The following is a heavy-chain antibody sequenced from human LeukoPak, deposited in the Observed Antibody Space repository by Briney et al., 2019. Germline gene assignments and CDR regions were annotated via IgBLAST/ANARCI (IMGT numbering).Heavy chain of an antibody. D-gene: IGHD3-16*02. J-gene: IGHJ4*02. CDR1: GFTFRSYS. CDR2: ISSSSSTI. Sequence: AGGSLRLSCAASGFTFRSYSTNWVRQAPGKGLEWVSYISSSSSTIYYADSVKGRFTISRDNAKNSLYLQMNSLRAEETAVYYCARDPLRLGELSFVYWGQGTLVTVSS. CDR3: ARDPLRLGELSFVY. V-gene: IGHV3-48*01.